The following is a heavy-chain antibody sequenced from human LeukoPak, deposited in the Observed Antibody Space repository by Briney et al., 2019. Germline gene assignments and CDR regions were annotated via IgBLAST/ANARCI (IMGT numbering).Heavy chain of an antibody. CDR1: GFTVSSNY. CDR3: ARDRGYSSDDGY. Sequence: GGSLRLSCAASGFTVSSNYMSWVRQAPGKGLEWVSVIYSGGSTYYADSVKGRFTISRDDSKNTLYLQMNSLRAEDTAVYYCARDRGYSSDDGYWGQGTLVTVSS. V-gene: IGHV3-66*01. D-gene: IGHD6-19*01. J-gene: IGHJ4*02. CDR2: IYSGGST.